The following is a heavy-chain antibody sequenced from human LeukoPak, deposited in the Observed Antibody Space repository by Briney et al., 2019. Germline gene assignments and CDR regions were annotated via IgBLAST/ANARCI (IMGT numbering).Heavy chain of an antibody. D-gene: IGHD3-3*01. Sequence: GGSLRLSCAASGFTFSSYWMHWVRQAPGKGLVWVSRINSDGSSTSYADSVKGRFTISRDNAKNTLYLQMNSLRAEDTAAYYCARGGYDFWSGFFIDYWGQGTLVTVSS. CDR1: GFTFSSYW. V-gene: IGHV3-74*01. J-gene: IGHJ4*02. CDR3: ARGGYDFWSGFFIDY. CDR2: INSDGSST.